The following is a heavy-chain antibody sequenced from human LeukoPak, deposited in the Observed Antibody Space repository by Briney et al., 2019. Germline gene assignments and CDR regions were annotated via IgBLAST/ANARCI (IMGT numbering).Heavy chain of an antibody. CDR1: GLTVNNNY. Sequence: GGSLRLSCAASGLTVNNNYMSWVRQAPGMGLEWISVIYSGGNTYYAGSVKGRFTISRDNSKNTLYLQMNSLRAEDTATYYCATALYGGNSVFIWGQGTMVTVSS. D-gene: IGHD4-23*01. V-gene: IGHV3-53*01. CDR3: ATALYGGNSVFI. J-gene: IGHJ3*02. CDR2: IYSGGNT.